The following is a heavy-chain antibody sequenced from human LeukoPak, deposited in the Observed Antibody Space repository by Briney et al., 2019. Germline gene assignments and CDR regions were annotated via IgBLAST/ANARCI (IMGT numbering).Heavy chain of an antibody. D-gene: IGHD1-26*01. CDR3: AKDISEVGPTLFDY. J-gene: IGHJ4*02. CDR1: GFTFSSYS. Sequence: GGSLRLSCAASGFTFSSYSMNWVRQAPGKGLEWVSGISWNSGSIGYADSVKGRFTISRDNAKNSLYLQMNSLRAEDTALYYCAKDISEVGPTLFDYWGQGTLVTVSS. V-gene: IGHV3-9*01. CDR2: ISWNSGSI.